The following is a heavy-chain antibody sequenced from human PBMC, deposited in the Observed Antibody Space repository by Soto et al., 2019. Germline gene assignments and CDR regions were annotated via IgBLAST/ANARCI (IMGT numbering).Heavy chain of an antibody. CDR2: IDPSDSYT. CDR3: ARLATKEQLWTLYYYYYGMDV. Sequence: PGESLKISFKGSGYSFTSYWISWVRQMPGKGLEWMGRIDPSDSYTNYSPSFQGHVTISADKSISTAYLQWSSLKASDTAMYYCARLATKEQLWTLYYYYYGMDVWGQGTTVTVSS. J-gene: IGHJ6*02. V-gene: IGHV5-10-1*01. D-gene: IGHD5-18*01. CDR1: GYSFTSYW.